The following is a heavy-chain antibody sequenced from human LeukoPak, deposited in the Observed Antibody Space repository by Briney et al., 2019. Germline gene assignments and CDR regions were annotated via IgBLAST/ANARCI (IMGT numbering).Heavy chain of an antibody. CDR2: MSGSGGST. CDR1: GFTFSSYA. CDR3: AKVLGYD. D-gene: IGHD6-13*01. V-gene: IGHV3-23*01. Sequence: GGTLRLSCAASGFTFSSYAMSWVREAPGKGREWVSTMSGSGGSTYYADSVKGRFAISRDNSKNTLYLQMNSLRAEDTAVYYCAKVLGYDWGQGTLVTVSS. J-gene: IGHJ4*02.